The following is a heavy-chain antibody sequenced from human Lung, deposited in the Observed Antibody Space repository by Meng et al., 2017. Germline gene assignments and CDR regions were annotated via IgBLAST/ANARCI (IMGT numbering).Heavy chain of an antibody. D-gene: IGHD6-25*01. CDR3: ARGFGSSGSGY. J-gene: IGHJ4*02. V-gene: IGHV1-2*02. Sequence: QVRLVRSGGEVKGPGASGKVSCKASGYTFTGYKMHWVRQAPGQGLEWMGWIKPNSGDTNYAQKFQGRVTMTRDTSISTAYMELSRLKYDDTAVYYCARGFGSSGSGYWGQGTLVTVSS. CDR1: GYTFTGYK. CDR2: IKPNSGDT.